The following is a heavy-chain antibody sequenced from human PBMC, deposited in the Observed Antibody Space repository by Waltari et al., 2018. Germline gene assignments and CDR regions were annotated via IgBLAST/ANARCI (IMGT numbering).Heavy chain of an antibody. CDR2: IYTSGST. J-gene: IGHJ4*02. Sequence: QVQLQESGPGLVKPSQTLSLTCSVSGVSITSGSHSCSWIRQPAGKGLEWIGHIYTSGSTKYNPSLKRRVTISVDTSKNQFSLRLSSVAAADTAVYYCVTVGSSIQAFDYFDNWGQGTLVTVSS. CDR3: VTVGSSIQAFDYFDN. CDR1: GVSITSGSHS. D-gene: IGHD3-3*02. V-gene: IGHV4-61*02.